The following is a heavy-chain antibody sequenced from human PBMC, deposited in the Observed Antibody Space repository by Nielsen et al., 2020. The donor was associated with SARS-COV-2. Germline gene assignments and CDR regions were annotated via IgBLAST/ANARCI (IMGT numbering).Heavy chain of an antibody. V-gene: IGHV3-30*02. Sequence: GESLKISCAASGFTFSDHYMTWVRQAPGKGLEWVAVIWYDGSTKYYADSVKGRFTISRDNSKNTLYLQMNSLRAEDTAVYYCAKDYGDYGGFDYWGQGTLVTVSS. J-gene: IGHJ4*02. CDR3: AKDYGDYGGFDY. D-gene: IGHD4-17*01. CDR1: GFTFSDHY. CDR2: IWYDGSTK.